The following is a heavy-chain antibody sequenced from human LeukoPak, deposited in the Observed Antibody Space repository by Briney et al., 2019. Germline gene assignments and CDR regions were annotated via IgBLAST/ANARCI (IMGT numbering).Heavy chain of an antibody. J-gene: IGHJ4*02. V-gene: IGHV5-51*01. CDR1: GYSFTSYW. Sequence: GESLKISCKGSGYSFTSYWIGWVRQMPGKGLEWMGIIYPGDSDTRYSPSFQGQVTISADKSISTAYLQWSSLKASDTAMYYCAKSPSYYDSSGSFDYWSQGTLVTVSS. CDR2: IYPGDSDT. D-gene: IGHD3-22*01. CDR3: AKSPSYYDSSGSFDY.